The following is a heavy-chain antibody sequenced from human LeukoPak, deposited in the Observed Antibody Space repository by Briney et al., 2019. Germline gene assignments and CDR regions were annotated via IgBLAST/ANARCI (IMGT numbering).Heavy chain of an antibody. CDR1: GGSISISTYY. CDR3: ARNITMVDSYSFDY. J-gene: IGHJ4*02. D-gene: IGHD3-10*01. Sequence: PSETLSLTCTVPGGSISISTYYWAWIRQPPGNGLEWIGSIYYSGSTHYNPSLKSGVTISVGTSNNQFSLKLSYVTAADTAVYYCARNITMVDSYSFDYWGQGTLVTVSS. V-gene: IGHV4-39*01. CDR2: IYYSGST.